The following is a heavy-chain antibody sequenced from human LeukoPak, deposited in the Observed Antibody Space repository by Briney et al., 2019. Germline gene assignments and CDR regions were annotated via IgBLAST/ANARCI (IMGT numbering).Heavy chain of an antibody. J-gene: IGHJ6*03. Sequence: ASVKVSCKASGYTFTSYDINWVRQATGQGLEWMGWMNPNSGNTGYAQKFQGRVTITRNTSISTAYMELSSLRSEDTAVYYCARESYDFWSGYYYYYYYMDVWGKGTTVTVSS. CDR2: MNPNSGNT. V-gene: IGHV1-8*03. CDR3: ARESYDFWSGYYYYYYYMDV. CDR1: GYTFTSYD. D-gene: IGHD3-3*01.